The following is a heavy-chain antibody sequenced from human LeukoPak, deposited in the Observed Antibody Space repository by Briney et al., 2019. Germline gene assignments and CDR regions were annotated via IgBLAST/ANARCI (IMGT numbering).Heavy chain of an antibody. CDR1: GFTVSSNY. D-gene: IGHD3-3*01. CDR2: IYSGGST. CDR3: ARGITIFGVVTSFDY. Sequence: GGSLRLSCAASGFTVSSNYMSWVRQAPGKGLEWVSVIYSGGSTYYADSVKGRFTISRDNSKNTLYLQMNSLRAEDTAVYYCARGITIFGVVTSFDYCGQGTLVTVSS. V-gene: IGHV3-66*02. J-gene: IGHJ4*02.